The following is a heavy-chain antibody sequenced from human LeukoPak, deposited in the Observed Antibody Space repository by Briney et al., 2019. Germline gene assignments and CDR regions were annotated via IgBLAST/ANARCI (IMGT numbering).Heavy chain of an antibody. J-gene: IGHJ6*02. D-gene: IGHD2-2*01. CDR1: GFTFSSYG. CDR3: ARDCSSTSCNYYYYYYGMDV. CDR2: ISYDGSNK. Sequence: GGSLRLSCAASGFTFSSYGMHWVRQAPGKGLEWVAVISYDGSNKYYADSVKGRFTISRDNSKNTLYLQMNSLRAEDTAVYYCARDCSSTSCNYYYYYYGMDVWGQGTTVTVSS. V-gene: IGHV3-30*03.